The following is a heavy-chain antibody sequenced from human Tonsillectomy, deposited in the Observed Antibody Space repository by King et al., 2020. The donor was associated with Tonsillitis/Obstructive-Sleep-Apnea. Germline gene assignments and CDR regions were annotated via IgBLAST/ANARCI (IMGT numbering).Heavy chain of an antibody. CDR1: GFTVSSNY. Sequence: QLVQSGGGLIQPGGTLRLSCAASGFTVSSNYMSWVRQAPGKGLEWVSVIYSGGSTYYADSVMGRFTISRDNSKNTLYLQMNSMRAEDTAVYYCAQDGSYGDYVWYFDLWGRGTLVTVSS. V-gene: IGHV3-53*01. CDR2: IYSGGST. CDR3: AQDGSYGDYVWYFDL. J-gene: IGHJ2*01. D-gene: IGHD4-17*01.